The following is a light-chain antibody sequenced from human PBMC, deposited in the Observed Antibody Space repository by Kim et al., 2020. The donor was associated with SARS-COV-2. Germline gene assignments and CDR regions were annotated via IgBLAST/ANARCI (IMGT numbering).Light chain of an antibody. Sequence: VTISCTGSSSNIGAGDDVNWYQQLPGTAPKLLIYGNSNRPSGVPDRFSGSKSGTSASLAITGLQAEDEADYYCQSYDSSLSPYVFGTGTKVTVL. CDR1: SSNIGAGDD. J-gene: IGLJ1*01. V-gene: IGLV1-40*01. CDR2: GNS. CDR3: QSYDSSLSPYV.